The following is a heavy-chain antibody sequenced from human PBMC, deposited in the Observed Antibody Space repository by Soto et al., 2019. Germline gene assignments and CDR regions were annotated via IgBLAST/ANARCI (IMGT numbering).Heavy chain of an antibody. CDR2: IWYDGSNK. CDR3: ARDRRRYCSGGSCYGGMDV. Sequence: GFLRLSFGAPGFTFSSYGTHGVGQAPGKGLEWVAVIWYDGSNKYYADSVKGRFTISRDNSKNTLYLQMNSLRAEDTAVYYCARDRRRYCSGGSCYGGMDVWGQGTTVTVSS. V-gene: IGHV3-33*01. CDR1: GFTFSSYG. J-gene: IGHJ6*02. D-gene: IGHD2-15*01.